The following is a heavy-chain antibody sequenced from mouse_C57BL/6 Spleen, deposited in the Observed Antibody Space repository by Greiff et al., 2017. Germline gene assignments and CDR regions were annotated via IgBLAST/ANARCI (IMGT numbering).Heavy chain of an antibody. V-gene: IGHV3-6*01. Sequence: VQLQQSGPGLVKPSQSLSLTCSVTGYSITSGYYWNWIRQFPGNKLEWMGYISYDGSNNYNPSLKNRISITRDTSKNQFFLKLNSVTTEDTATYYCARESSTAYYFDYWGQGTTLTVSS. J-gene: IGHJ2*01. CDR1: GYSITSGYY. D-gene: IGHD1-2*01. CDR2: ISYDGSN. CDR3: ARESSTAYYFDY.